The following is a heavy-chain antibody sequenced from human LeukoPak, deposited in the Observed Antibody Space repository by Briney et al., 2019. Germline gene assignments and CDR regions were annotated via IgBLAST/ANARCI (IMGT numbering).Heavy chain of an antibody. CDR1: GFTFRSYA. Sequence: PGVSLSVSCEASGFTFRSYAMNWVRQAPGKGLEGGSVISGIGDGTHYADSVTGRFTISRDTSKNTLYLQMNSLGVEDKAVYSCAKAPGFTVVTSFDWWGQGTLVSVSS. CDR3: AKAPGFTVVTSFDW. D-gene: IGHD3-16*01. V-gene: IGHV3-23*01. J-gene: IGHJ4*02. CDR2: ISGIGDGT.